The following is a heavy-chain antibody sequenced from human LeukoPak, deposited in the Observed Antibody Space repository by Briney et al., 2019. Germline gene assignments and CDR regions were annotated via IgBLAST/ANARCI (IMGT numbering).Heavy chain of an antibody. CDR3: ARNSGYYYFDY. D-gene: IGHD3-22*01. Sequence: SETLSLTCTVSGGSISSYYWSWIRQPPGKGLEWIGYIYYRGSTNYNPSLKSRVTISVDTSKNQFSLKLSSVTAADTAVYYCARNSGYYYFDYWGQGTLVTVSS. CDR1: GGSISSYY. V-gene: IGHV4-59*01. J-gene: IGHJ4*02. CDR2: IYYRGST.